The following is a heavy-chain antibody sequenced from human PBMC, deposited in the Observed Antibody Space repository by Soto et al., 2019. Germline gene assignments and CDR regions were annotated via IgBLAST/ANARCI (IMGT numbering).Heavy chain of an antibody. CDR3: AKGSPAGIAVAGSFDY. D-gene: IGHD6-19*01. J-gene: IGHJ4*02. V-gene: IGHV3-23*01. CDR1: GFTFSSYA. Sequence: VGSLRLSCAASGFTFSSYAMSWVRQAPGKGLEWVSAISGSGGSTYYADSVKGRFTISRDNSKNTLYLQMSSLRAEDTAVYYCAKGSPAGIAVAGSFDYWGQGTLVTVSS. CDR2: ISGSGGST.